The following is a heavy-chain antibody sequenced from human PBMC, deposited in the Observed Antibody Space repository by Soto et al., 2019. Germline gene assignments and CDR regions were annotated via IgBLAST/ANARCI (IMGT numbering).Heavy chain of an antibody. CDR2: ISYDGSNK. CDR1: GFTFSSYG. V-gene: IGHV3-30*18. J-gene: IGHJ4*02. Sequence: QVQLVESGGGVVQPGRSLRLSCAASGFTFSSYGMHWVRQAPGKGLVWVAVISYDGSNKYYADSVKGRFTISRDNSKNTLYLQMNSLRAEDTAVYYCAKDHGSSSAPVNFDYWGQGTLVTVSS. D-gene: IGHD6-6*01. CDR3: AKDHGSSSAPVNFDY.